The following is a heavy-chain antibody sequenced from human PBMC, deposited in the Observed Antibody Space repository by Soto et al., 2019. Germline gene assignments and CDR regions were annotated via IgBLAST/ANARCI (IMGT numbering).Heavy chain of an antibody. Sequence: SETLSLTCTVSGCSISSYYWSWIRQPPGKGLEWIGYIYYSGSTNYNPSLKSRVTISVDTSKNQFSLKLSSVTAADTAVYYCARAYNYYDSSGRRPYYFDYWGQGTLVTVSS. CDR2: IYYSGST. V-gene: IGHV4-59*01. CDR3: ARAYNYYDSSGRRPYYFDY. D-gene: IGHD3-22*01. CDR1: GCSISSYY. J-gene: IGHJ4*02.